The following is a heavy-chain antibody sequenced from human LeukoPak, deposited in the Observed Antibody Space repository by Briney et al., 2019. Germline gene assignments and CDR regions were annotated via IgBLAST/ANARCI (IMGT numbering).Heavy chain of an antibody. Sequence: GGSLRLSCAASGLTFSSYAMHWVRQAPGKGLDWVAFIRYDGTKKYCADSVKGRFTVSRDNSKNTLYLQMNSLRAEDTAVYYCAKVMNDYVDYFYMDVWGKGTTVTVSS. J-gene: IGHJ6*04. CDR2: IRYDGTKK. D-gene: IGHD4-17*01. CDR1: GLTFSSYA. CDR3: AKVMNDYVDYFYMDV. V-gene: IGHV3-30*02.